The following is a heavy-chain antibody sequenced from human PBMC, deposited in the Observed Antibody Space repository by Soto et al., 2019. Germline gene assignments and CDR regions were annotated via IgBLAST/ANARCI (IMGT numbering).Heavy chain of an antibody. CDR2: IKSKTDGGTT. CDR1: GFTFSNAW. V-gene: IGHV3-15*07. D-gene: IGHD6-13*01. Sequence: EVQLVESGGGLVKPGGSLRLSCAASGFTFSNAWMNWVRQAPGKGLEWVGRIKSKTDGGTTDYAAPVKGRFTISRDDSKNTLYLQRNSLKTEYTAVYYCTTELVAAAAGGLEFDYWGQGTLVTVSS. CDR3: TTELVAAAAGGLEFDY. J-gene: IGHJ4*02.